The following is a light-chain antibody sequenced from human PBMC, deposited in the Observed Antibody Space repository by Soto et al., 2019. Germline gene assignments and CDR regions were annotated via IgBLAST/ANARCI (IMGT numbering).Light chain of an antibody. CDR1: SGSIASNY. V-gene: IGLV6-57*03. CDR3: QSYDSSNRWV. CDR2: EYN. Sequence: NFMLTQPHSVSESPGKTVTISCTRSSGSIASNYVQWYQQRPGSVPTTVISEYNQRPSGVPDRFSGSIDSSSNSASLTISGLRTEDEADYYCQSYDSSNRWVFGGGTKLTVL. J-gene: IGLJ3*02.